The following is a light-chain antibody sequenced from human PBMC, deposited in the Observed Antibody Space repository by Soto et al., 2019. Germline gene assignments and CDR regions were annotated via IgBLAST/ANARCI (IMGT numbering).Light chain of an antibody. CDR2: AAS. J-gene: IGKJ1*01. Sequence: MPQSSYSLSASVGDRCTITCLASQTIINYLNWYQQKPGKAPKLLIYAASTLQSGVPSRFSGSGSGTDFTLSIGMLQPEDFATYYCQQSYSPPRTFGQGTSVDIK. CDR1: QTIINY. V-gene: IGKV1-39*01. CDR3: QQSYSPPRT.